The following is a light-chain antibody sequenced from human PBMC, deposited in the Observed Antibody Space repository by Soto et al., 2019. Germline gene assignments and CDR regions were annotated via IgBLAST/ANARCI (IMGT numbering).Light chain of an antibody. J-gene: IGKJ1*01. CDR2: RAS. CDR1: QGVDRW. Sequence: DIQMTQSPSTLSASVGGRVTITCRASQGVDRWLAWYQQKPGKAPRLLIHRASILERGVPSRFSGSGSGKEFILTINNLQPDDIATYYCQQYTSPFRTFGPGSKVEVK. CDR3: QQYTSPFRT. V-gene: IGKV1-5*03.